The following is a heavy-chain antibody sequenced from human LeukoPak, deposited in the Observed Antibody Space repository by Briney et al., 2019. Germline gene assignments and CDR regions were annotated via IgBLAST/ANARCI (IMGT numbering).Heavy chain of an antibody. D-gene: IGHD2-21*02. CDR2: FGGTGDI. Sequence: GGSLRLSCAASGFTFSTTAMAWVRQAPGKGLELVAGFGGTGDIHYADSVRGRFTISRDNSKGILYLQMDSLRAEDTAVYYCARDGFLGPVTAYLDYWGQGTPVTVSS. J-gene: IGHJ4*02. CDR3: ARDGFLGPVTAYLDY. CDR1: GFTFSTTA. V-gene: IGHV3-23*01.